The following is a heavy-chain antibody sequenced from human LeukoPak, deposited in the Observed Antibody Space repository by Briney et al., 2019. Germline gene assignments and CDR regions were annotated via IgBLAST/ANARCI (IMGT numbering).Heavy chain of an antibody. CDR3: ARDHDWAFDL. CDR2: I. V-gene: IGHV3-48*02. Sequence: IFYPDFVKGRFTISGDNPKKSLYLQMNALRYEDTAIYYCARDHDWAFDLWGQGTLVTVSS. D-gene: IGHD3-9*01. J-gene: IGHJ4*02.